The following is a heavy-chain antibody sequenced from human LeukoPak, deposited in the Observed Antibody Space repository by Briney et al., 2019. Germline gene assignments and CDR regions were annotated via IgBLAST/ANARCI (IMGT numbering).Heavy chain of an antibody. D-gene: IGHD6-13*01. J-gene: IGHJ6*03. Sequence: GGSLRLSCAPSGFTFSNAWMTWVRQAQGKGLEWVGRIKTKGEGGTVDYAAPVKGRFTISRDDSKNTLYLQMNSLKTEDTAVYYCARDLYGSSWYGDDYYYYMDVWGKGTTVTVSS. CDR1: GFTFSNAW. CDR3: ARDLYGSSWYGDDYYYYMDV. V-gene: IGHV3-15*01. CDR2: IKTKGEGGTV.